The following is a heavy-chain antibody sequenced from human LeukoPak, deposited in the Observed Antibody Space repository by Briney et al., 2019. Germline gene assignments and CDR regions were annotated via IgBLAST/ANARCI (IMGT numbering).Heavy chain of an antibody. Sequence: SETLSLTCTVSGGSISSSSLYWGWIRQPPGKGLEWIGYIYYSGSTNYNPSLKSRVTISVDTSKNQFSLKLSSVTAADTAVYYCARVIRDAFDIWGQGTMVTVSS. CDR3: ARVIRDAFDI. CDR1: GGSISSSSLY. V-gene: IGHV4-61*05. CDR2: IYYSGST. D-gene: IGHD3-22*01. J-gene: IGHJ3*02.